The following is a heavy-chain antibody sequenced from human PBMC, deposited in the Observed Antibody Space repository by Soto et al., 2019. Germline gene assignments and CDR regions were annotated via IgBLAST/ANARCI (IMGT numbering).Heavy chain of an antibody. Sequence: QVQLVQSGAEEKKPGASVKVSCKASGYTFTSYAMHWVRQAPGQRLEWMGWINAGNGNTKYSQKFQGRVTITRDTSASTADMELSSLRSEDTAVYYCSGSYSYYGMDVWGQGTTVTVSS. CDR3: SGSYSYYGMDV. CDR2: INAGNGNT. D-gene: IGHD3-10*01. CDR1: GYTFTSYA. J-gene: IGHJ6*02. V-gene: IGHV1-3*05.